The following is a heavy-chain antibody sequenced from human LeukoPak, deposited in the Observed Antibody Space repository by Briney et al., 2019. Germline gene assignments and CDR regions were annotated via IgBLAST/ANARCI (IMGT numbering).Heavy chain of an antibody. Sequence: SETLSLTCAVYGGSFSGYYWSWIRQPPGKGLEWIGEINHSGSTNYNPSLKSRVTISVDTSKNQFSLKLSSVTAADTAVYYCARAGSYGRAFDIWGQGTMVTVSS. CDR2: INHSGST. D-gene: IGHD5-18*01. CDR3: ARAGSYGRAFDI. CDR1: GGSFSGYY. J-gene: IGHJ3*02. V-gene: IGHV4-34*01.